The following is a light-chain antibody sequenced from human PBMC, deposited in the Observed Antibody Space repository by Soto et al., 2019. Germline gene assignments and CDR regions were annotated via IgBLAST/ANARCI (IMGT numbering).Light chain of an antibody. CDR1: QTISNY. CDR2: SAS. J-gene: IGKJ2*01. Sequence: DIQMTQSPSSLSASVGDSVTITCRASQTISNYLNWYQQKPGAAPKLLIYSASTLQSGVPSRFSGSGFGTDYTLTISSLQPADFAVYYCQQTFRTPHTFGQGTK. V-gene: IGKV1-39*01. CDR3: QQTFRTPHT.